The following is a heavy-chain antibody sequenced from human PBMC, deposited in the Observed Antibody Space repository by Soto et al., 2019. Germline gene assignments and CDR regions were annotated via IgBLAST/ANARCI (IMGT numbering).Heavy chain of an antibody. J-gene: IGHJ4*02. D-gene: IGHD3-22*01. CDR1: AFTFSSYA. V-gene: IGHV3-23*01. CDR2: ISSSGAST. Sequence: GGSLRLSCAASAFTFSSYAMTWVRQSPGKGLEWVSTISSSGASTYYADSVKGRFTISRDNSKNTLYLKMNSLRAEDTAVYYCAKTSNGYPYYFDYWGQGALVTVSS. CDR3: AKTSNGYPYYFDY.